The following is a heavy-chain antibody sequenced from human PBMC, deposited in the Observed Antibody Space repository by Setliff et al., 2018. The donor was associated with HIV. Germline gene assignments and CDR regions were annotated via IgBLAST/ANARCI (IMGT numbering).Heavy chain of an antibody. CDR1: GFTFSYYW. CDR3: ARGLTWIQVSPDYFDY. CDR2: INQDGSEK. D-gene: IGHD5-18*01. Sequence: GESLKISCAASGFTSGFTFSYYWMAWVRRAPGKGLEWVANINQDGSEKYYLDSVKGRFTISRDNSKNTLYLQMNNLRAEDTAVYYCARGLTWIQVSPDYFDYWGQGTLVTV. J-gene: IGHJ4*02. V-gene: IGHV3-7*01.